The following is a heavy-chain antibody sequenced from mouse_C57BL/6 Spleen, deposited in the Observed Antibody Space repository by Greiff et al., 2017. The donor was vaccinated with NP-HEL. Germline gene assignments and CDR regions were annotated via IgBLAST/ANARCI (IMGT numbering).Heavy chain of an antibody. Sequence: QVHVKQSGAELARPGASVKMSCKASGYTFTSYTMHWVKQRPGQGLEWIGYINPSSGYTKYNQKFKDKATLTADKSSSTAYMQLSSLTSEDSAVYYCARGIYYGSSYDAMDYWGQGTSVTVSS. D-gene: IGHD1-1*01. CDR3: ARGIYYGSSYDAMDY. J-gene: IGHJ4*01. V-gene: IGHV1-4*01. CDR2: INPSSGYT. CDR1: GYTFTSYT.